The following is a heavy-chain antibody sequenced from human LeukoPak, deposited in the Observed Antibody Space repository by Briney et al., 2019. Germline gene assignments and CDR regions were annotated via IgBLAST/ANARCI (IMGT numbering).Heavy chain of an antibody. J-gene: IGHJ4*02. D-gene: IGHD3-10*01. CDR2: ISSSVGTI. CDR1: GFTFSTYE. V-gene: IGHV3-48*03. Sequence: GGSLRLSCAASGFTFSTYEMNWVRQAPGKGLEWVSYISSSVGTIYYVDSVQGRFTISRDNAKNSLYLQMNSLRAEDTAVYYCARAPYGSGSYYLDYWGQGTLVTVSS. CDR3: ARAPYGSGSYYLDY.